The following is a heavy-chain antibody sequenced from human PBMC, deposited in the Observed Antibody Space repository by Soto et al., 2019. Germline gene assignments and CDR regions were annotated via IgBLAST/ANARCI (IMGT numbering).Heavy chain of an antibody. CDR1: GITFKRNG. CDR2: IWYDGSKT. J-gene: IGHJ6*02. D-gene: IGHD1-1*01. Sequence: PGRVVRLACAASGITFKRNGMHWVRQAPASWLQGVAVIWYDGSKTGYSDSVKGRFTISRDNAKNTLYLQMNRVRAEDTAIYYCARDRSAGDYFYYGMDVWGQG. CDR3: ARDRSAGDYFYYGMDV. V-gene: IGHV3-33*01.